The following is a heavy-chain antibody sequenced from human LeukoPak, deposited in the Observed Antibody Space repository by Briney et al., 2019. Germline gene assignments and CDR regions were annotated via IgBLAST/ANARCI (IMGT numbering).Heavy chain of an antibody. Sequence: GGSLRLSCAASGFTFSSYSMNWVRQAPGKGLEWVSSISGSSSYIYYADSVKGRFTISRDNAKNSLYLQMNSLRAEDTALYYCAGQEVKYSSSWPSSWGQGTLVTVSS. CDR2: ISGSSSYI. V-gene: IGHV3-21*04. CDR1: GFTFSSYS. CDR3: AGQEVKYSSSWPSS. D-gene: IGHD6-13*01. J-gene: IGHJ4*02.